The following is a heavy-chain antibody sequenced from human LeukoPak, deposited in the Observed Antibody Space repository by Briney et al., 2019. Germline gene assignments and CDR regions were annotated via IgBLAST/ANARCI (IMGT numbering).Heavy chain of an antibody. Sequence: NTGGSLRLSCAASGFTFSDHYMSWIRQAPGKGLEWVSYISSSGSTIYYADSVKGRFTISRDNAKNSLYLQMNSLRAEDTAVYYCATPLVGITIFGVVAPGDAFDIWGQGTMVTVSS. V-gene: IGHV3-11*01. CDR3: ATPLVGITIFGVVAPGDAFDI. D-gene: IGHD3-3*01. CDR1: GFTFSDHY. CDR2: ISSSGSTI. J-gene: IGHJ3*02.